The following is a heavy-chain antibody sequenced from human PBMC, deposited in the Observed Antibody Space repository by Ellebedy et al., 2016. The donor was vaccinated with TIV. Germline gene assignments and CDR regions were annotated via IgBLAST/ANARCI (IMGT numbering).Heavy chain of an antibody. CDR3: ARDEDSSSSERYGMDV. J-gene: IGHJ6*02. V-gene: IGHV1-69*13. Sequence: SVKVSXXASGGTFSSYAISWVRQAPGQGLEWMGGIIPIFGTANYAQKFQGRVTITADESTSTAYMELSSLRSEDTAVYYCARDEDSSSSERYGMDVWGQGTTVTVSS. CDR1: GGTFSSYA. CDR2: IIPIFGTA. D-gene: IGHD6-6*01.